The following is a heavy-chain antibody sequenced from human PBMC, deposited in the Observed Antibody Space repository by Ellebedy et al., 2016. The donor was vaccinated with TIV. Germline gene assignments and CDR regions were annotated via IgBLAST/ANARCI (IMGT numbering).Heavy chain of an antibody. CDR3: ARESVWYGSGSYYNDPYPDY. J-gene: IGHJ4*02. CDR2: INHSGST. CDR1: GGSFSGYY. Sequence: SETLSLXXAVYGGSFSGYYWSWIRQPPGKGLEWIGEINHSGSTNYNPSLKSRVTISVDTSKNQFSLKLSSVTAADTAVYYCARESVWYGSGSYYNDPYPDYWGQGTLVTVSS. V-gene: IGHV4-34*01. D-gene: IGHD3-10*01.